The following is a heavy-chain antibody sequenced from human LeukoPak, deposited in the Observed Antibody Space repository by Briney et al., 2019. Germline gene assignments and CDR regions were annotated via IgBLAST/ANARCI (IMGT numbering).Heavy chain of an antibody. D-gene: IGHD6-25*01. Sequence: SETLSLTCTISGGSINSYYGSWIRQPAGKGLEWIGRIYASGNTNFNPSLKSRVIMSVDTSKNQFSLKLSSVTAADTAVYYCAREHSGLEGYPDCWGQGTLVTVSS. CDR3: AREHSGLEGYPDC. CDR1: GGSINSYY. CDR2: IYASGNT. V-gene: IGHV4-4*07. J-gene: IGHJ4*02.